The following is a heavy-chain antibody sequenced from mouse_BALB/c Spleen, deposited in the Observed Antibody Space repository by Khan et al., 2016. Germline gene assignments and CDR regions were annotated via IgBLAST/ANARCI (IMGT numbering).Heavy chain of an antibody. Sequence: QVQLQQSGAELARPGASVKMSCKASGYSFTSYTMHWVKQRPGQGLEWLGFINPSSSYTNYNQNLKDKATLTADKSSSTAYMQLSSLTSEDSAVYFCARSSTTVVAPLDYWGQGTTLTVSS. CDR3: ARSSTTVVAPLDY. CDR2: INPSSSYT. J-gene: IGHJ2*01. V-gene: IGHV1-4*01. CDR1: GYSFTSYT. D-gene: IGHD1-1*01.